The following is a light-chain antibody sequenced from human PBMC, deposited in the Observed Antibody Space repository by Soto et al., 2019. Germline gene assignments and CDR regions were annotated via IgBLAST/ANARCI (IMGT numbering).Light chain of an antibody. CDR2: AAA. V-gene: IGKV3-20*01. Sequence: EILLTQSPGTLSLSPSETATLSCRASQGVRYNYLAWYQQRPGQPPRLLIYAAASRASGIPDRFSGSVSGKDFTLTNRSLEPEDFPVYFCQQYGTFPVTFGGGTKVEI. CDR1: QGVRYNY. CDR3: QQYGTFPVT. J-gene: IGKJ4*02.